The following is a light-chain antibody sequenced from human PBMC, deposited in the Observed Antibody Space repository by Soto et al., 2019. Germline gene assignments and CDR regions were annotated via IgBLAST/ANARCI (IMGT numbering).Light chain of an antibody. CDR1: QSMSGW. CDR2: DAS. CDR3: QQYNGYSTWT. J-gene: IGKJ1*01. Sequence: DIQITKSPSTLSASVGDSVTITCRAGQSMSGWLAWYQQKPGKAPKLLIYDASNLESGVPSRFGGSGSGTEFTLTISSLQPDDFATYYCQQYNGYSTWTFGQGTKVDIK. V-gene: IGKV1-5*01.